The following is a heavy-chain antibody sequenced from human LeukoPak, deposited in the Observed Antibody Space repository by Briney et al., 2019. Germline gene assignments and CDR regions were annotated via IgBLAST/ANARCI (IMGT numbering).Heavy chain of an antibody. D-gene: IGHD3-10*01. CDR3: ARSGRPMGGFDP. CDR1: GDSISSDTYH. J-gene: IGHJ5*02. V-gene: IGHV4-39*01. Sequence: SETLSLTCTVSGDSISSDTYHRGWIRQPPGKGLQWIGSVYYAGSTYYNPSLKSRVRISVDTSKDQFYLKLFPMTAADTAMYYCARSGRPMGGFDPWGQGILVTVSS. CDR2: VYYAGST.